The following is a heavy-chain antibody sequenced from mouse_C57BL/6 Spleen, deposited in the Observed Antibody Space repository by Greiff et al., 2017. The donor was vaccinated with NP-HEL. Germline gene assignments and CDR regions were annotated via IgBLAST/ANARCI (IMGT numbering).Heavy chain of an antibody. CDR3: ALHYYGSAMDY. V-gene: IGHV1-82*01. CDR1: GYAFSSSW. D-gene: IGHD1-1*01. J-gene: IGHJ4*01. CDR2: IYPGDGDT. Sequence: VQGVESGPELVKPGASVKISCKASGYAFSSSWMNWVKQRPGKGLEWIGRIYPGDGDTNYNGKFKGKATLTADKSSSTAYMQLSSLTSEDSAVYFCALHYYGSAMDYWGQGTSVTVSS.